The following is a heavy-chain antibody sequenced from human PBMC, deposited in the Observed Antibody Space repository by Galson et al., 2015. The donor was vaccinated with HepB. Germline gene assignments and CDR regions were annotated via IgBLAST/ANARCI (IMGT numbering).Heavy chain of an antibody. V-gene: IGHV3-7*03. CDR3: AKHLSYCSSTSCHRYYFDY. Sequence: SLRLSCAASGFTFFSYWMSWVRQAPGKGLEWVAKINEDGSGKDYVDSVKGRFTISRDNAKNALYLQMNSLRADDTAVYYCAKHLSYCSSTSCHRYYFDYWGQGTLVTVSS. D-gene: IGHD2-2*01. CDR2: INEDGSGK. CDR1: GFTFFSYW. J-gene: IGHJ4*02.